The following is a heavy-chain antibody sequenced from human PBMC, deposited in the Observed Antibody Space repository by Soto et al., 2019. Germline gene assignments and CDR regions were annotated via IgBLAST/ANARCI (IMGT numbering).Heavy chain of an antibody. CDR1: GGSFSGYY. V-gene: IGHV4-34*01. CDR3: ARGGHYILRFLEWSPSGYYYYYGMDV. CDR2: INHSGST. D-gene: IGHD3-3*01. Sequence: SETLSLTCAVYGGSFSGYYCSWIRQPPGKGLEWIGEINHSGSTNYNPSLKSRVTISVDTSKNQFSLKLSSVTAADTAVYYCARGGHYILRFLEWSPSGYYYYYGMDVWGQGTTVTVSS. J-gene: IGHJ6*02.